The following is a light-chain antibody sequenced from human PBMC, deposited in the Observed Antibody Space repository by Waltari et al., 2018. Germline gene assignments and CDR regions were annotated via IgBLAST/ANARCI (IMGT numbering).Light chain of an antibody. CDR3: SSYAGSNNVV. CDR1: SSDVGGYNY. V-gene: IGLV2-8*01. CDR2: EVS. Sequence: QSALTQPPSASGSPGQSVTISCTGTSSDVGGYNYLSWYQQHPGKAPKLMLYEVSKRPSGVPDRFSGSKSGNTASLTVSGLQAEDEADYYCSSYAGSNNVVFGGGTKLTVL. J-gene: IGLJ2*01.